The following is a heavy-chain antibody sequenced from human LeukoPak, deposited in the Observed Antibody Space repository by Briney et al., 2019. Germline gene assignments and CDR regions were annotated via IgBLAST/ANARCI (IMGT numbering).Heavy chain of an antibody. Sequence: SETLSLTCTVSGDSVSTGYWRWTRQPPGRGLEWIGDISYSGSTNYNPSLKSRVTISINTAKNHFSLRLSSATASDTAVYYCAREGSASYQDYWGQGSLVTVSS. CDR1: GDSVSTGY. D-gene: IGHD3-3*01. V-gene: IGHV4-59*02. J-gene: IGHJ4*02. CDR3: AREGSASYQDY. CDR2: ISYSGST.